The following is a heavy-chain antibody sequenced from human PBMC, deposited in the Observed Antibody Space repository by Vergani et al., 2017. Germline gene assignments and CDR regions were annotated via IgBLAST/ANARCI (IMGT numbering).Heavy chain of an antibody. Sequence: QVQLQESGPGLVKPSETLSLTCTVSGGSISSYYWSWIRQPPGKGLEWIGYIYYSGSTNYNPSLKSRVTISVDTSKNQFSLKLSSVTAADTAVYYCARGDPMGEYYFDYWGQGTLVTVSS. CDR2: IYYSGST. D-gene: IGHD3-16*01. CDR1: GGSISSYY. V-gene: IGHV4-59*12. J-gene: IGHJ4*02. CDR3: ARGDPMGEYYFDY.